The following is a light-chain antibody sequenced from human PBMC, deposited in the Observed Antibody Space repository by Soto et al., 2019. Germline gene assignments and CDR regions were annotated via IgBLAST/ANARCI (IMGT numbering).Light chain of an antibody. CDR3: ATWDYSLCAAV. Sequence: QSVLTQPPSVSAAPGQTVTLSCSGSSSNIGNNYVAWFQQFPGTGPKPLIYDNYKQPSGIPDRFSGSKSGTSATLVITGLQSGDEADYYCATWDYSLCAAVFGGGTKLTVL. J-gene: IGLJ2*01. CDR1: SSNIGNNY. CDR2: DNY. V-gene: IGLV1-51*01.